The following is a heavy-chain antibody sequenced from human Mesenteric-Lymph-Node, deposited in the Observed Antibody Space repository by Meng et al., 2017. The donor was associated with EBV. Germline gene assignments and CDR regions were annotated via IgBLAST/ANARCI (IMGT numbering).Heavy chain of an antibody. CDR3: ARVLRYFDWPLDY. CDR1: GFTFSDYY. J-gene: IGHJ4*02. V-gene: IGHV3-11*01. CDR2: ISSSGYTI. Sequence: QVHLVESGGGLVKPGGSLKLSCAASGFTFSDYYMSWIRQAPGKGLEWVSYISSSGYTIYYADSVKGRFTISRDNTKASLYLQMNSLRAEDTALYYCARVLRYFDWPLDYWGQGTLVTASS. D-gene: IGHD3-9*01.